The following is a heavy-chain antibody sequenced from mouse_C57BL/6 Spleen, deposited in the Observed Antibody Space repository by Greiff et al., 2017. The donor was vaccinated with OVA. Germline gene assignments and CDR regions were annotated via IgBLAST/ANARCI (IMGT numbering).Heavy chain of an antibody. D-gene: IGHD1-1*01. CDR3: TRATPYGSSLYYAMDY. CDR1: GFTFSSYA. J-gene: IGHJ4*01. Sequence: EVKLVESGEGLVKPGGSLKLSCAASGFTFSSYAMSWVRQTPEKRLEWVAYISSGGDYIYYADPVKGRFTISSDNARNTLYLQMSSLKSEDTAMYYCTRATPYGSSLYYAMDYWGQGTSVTVSS. CDR2: ISSGGDYI. V-gene: IGHV5-9-1*02.